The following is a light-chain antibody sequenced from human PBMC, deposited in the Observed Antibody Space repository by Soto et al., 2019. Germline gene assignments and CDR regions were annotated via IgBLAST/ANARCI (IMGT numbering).Light chain of an antibody. Sequence: DIVMTQSPLSLPVTTGEPASISCRSSQSLLHSNGYTYMDWYLQKPGQSPQLLIYLGSSRASGVPDRFSGSGSGTDFTLKISRVEAEDVGVYYCMQGLQTSITFGQGTRLEIK. V-gene: IGKV2-28*01. J-gene: IGKJ5*01. CDR3: MQGLQTSIT. CDR1: QSLLHSNGYTY. CDR2: LGS.